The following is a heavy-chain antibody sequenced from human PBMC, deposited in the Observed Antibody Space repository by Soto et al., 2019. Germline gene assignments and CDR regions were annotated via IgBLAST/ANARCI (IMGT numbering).Heavy chain of an antibody. CDR1: GYSFTRYW. CDR2: IDPSDSYT. CDR3: ARLLLSRVDFDP. J-gene: IGHJ5*02. V-gene: IGHV5-10-1*01. Sequence: GESPKISCTGSGYSFTRYWISWVRQMPGKGLEGKGRIDPSDSYTNYSPSFQGHVTISADKSISTAYLQWSSLKASDTAMYYCARLLLSRVDFDPWGQGTLVTVSS. D-gene: IGHD3-16*02.